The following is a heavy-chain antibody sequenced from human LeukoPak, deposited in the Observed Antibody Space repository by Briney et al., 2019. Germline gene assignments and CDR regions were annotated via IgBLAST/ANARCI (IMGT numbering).Heavy chain of an antibody. D-gene: IGHD3/OR15-3a*01. Sequence: GGSLRLSCAASGFTFTNYWMSWVRQAPGKGLELVANIKQDRSEKYYVDSVKGRFTISRDNAKNSLYLQMNSLRAEDTAVYYCARDPGRGLTRLDGMSPWGQGTLVTVSS. CDR1: GFTFTNYW. J-gene: IGHJ5*02. CDR2: IKQDRSEK. CDR3: ARDPGRGLTRLDGMSP. V-gene: IGHV3-7*01.